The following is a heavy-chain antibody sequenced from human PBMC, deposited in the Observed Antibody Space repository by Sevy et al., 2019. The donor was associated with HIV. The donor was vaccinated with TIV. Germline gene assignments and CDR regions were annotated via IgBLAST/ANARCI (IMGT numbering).Heavy chain of an antibody. J-gene: IGHJ4*02. D-gene: IGHD6-13*01. CDR3: ARRAYGSSHYFDY. Sequence: SETLSLTCSVSGDSITSSSYYWGWIRQPPGKRLEWIGIIYYRGNTYYNPSLKSRVTIFVDTSKNHFSLKLTSVTAADTAFYYCARRAYGSSHYFDYWGQGTLVTVSS. V-gene: IGHV4-39*02. CDR2: IYYRGNT. CDR1: GDSITSSSYY.